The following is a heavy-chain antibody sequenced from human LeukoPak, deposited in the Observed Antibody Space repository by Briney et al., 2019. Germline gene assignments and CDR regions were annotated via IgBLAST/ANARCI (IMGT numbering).Heavy chain of an antibody. Sequence: GGSLRLSCAASGFTFSSYAMHWVRQAPGKGLEWVSIISYDGSNKYYADSMKGRFTISRDNSKNTLYLQMNSLRAEDTAVYYCAKDKSVVSDWFDPWGQGTLVTVSS. CDR2: ISYDGSNK. CDR3: AKDKSVVSDWFDP. J-gene: IGHJ5*02. V-gene: IGHV3-30-3*01. D-gene: IGHD5/OR15-5a*01. CDR1: GFTFSSYA.